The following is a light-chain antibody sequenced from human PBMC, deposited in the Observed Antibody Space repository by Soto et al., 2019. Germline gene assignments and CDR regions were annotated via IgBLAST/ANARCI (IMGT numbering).Light chain of an antibody. V-gene: IGLV1-44*01. Sequence: QSVLTQPPSASGTPGQRVTISCSGSSSNIGSNIVNWYQQLPGTAPKLLIYSRNQRPSGVPDRFSASKSGTSASLAISGLQSEDEADYYCVLYMRSGIAVFGGGTKLTVL. CDR2: SRN. CDR3: VLYMRSGIAV. CDR1: SSNIGSNI. J-gene: IGLJ2*01.